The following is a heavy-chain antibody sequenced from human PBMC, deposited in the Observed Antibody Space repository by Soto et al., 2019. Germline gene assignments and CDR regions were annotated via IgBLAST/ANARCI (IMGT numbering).Heavy chain of an antibody. D-gene: IGHD2-21*02. CDR3: ASTKFYGGNSVLFFDY. CDR1: GGSISSGGYS. V-gene: IGHV4-30-2*01. Sequence: SETLSLTCAVPGGSISSGGYSWSWIRQPPGKGLEWIGYIYHSGNTYHNPSLKSRVTISVDRSKNQFSLKLSSVTAADTAVYYCASTKFYGGNSVLFFDYWGQGTLVTVSS. CDR2: IYHSGNT. J-gene: IGHJ4*02.